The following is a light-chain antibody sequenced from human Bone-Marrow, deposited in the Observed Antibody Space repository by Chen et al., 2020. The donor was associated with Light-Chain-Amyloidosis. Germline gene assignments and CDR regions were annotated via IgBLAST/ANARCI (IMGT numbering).Light chain of an antibody. CDR2: DDS. V-gene: IGLV3-21*02. Sequence: SYVLTQPSSVSVAPGQTATIACGGNNIGSTSVHWYQQTPGQAPLLVVYDDSDRPSVIPERLSGSNAGNTTTLTISRVEAGDEADYYCQVWDRSSDRLVFGGGTKLTVL. CDR1: NIGSTS. CDR3: QVWDRSSDRLV. J-gene: IGLJ3*02.